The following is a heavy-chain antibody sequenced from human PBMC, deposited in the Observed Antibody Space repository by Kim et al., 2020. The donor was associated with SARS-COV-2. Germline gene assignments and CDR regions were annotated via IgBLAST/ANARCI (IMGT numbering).Heavy chain of an antibody. J-gene: IGHJ4*02. D-gene: IGHD6-13*01. CDR1: GDTFSTYT. Sequence: SVKVSCKTSGDTFSTYTICWVRQAPGQGLEWLGRIVPFLDITNYAQKFQGRITITADKSTNTAYMELSSLTSEDTAVYFCARDPGGLAAGTLDNWGQGALVIVSS. CDR3: ARDPGGLAAGTLDN. CDR2: IVPFLDIT. V-gene: IGHV1-69*04.